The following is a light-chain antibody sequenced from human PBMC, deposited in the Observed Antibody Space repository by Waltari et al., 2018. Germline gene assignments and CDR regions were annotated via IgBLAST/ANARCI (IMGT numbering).Light chain of an antibody. CDR2: GAS. J-gene: IGKJ1*01. CDR1: PSVSRS. CDR3: QHYVRLPVS. Sequence: EIVLTQSPGTLSLSPGERATLSCRASPSVSRSLAWYQQKPGQAPRRLSYGASSRATGVPDRFSGSGSGTDFSLTISRLEPEDFAVYYCQHYVRLPVSFGQGTKVEIK. V-gene: IGKV3-20*01.